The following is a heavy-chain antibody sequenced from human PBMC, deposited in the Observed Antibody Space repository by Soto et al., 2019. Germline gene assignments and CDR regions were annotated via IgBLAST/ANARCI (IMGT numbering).Heavy chain of an antibody. Sequence: ASVKVSCKASGYTFTGYYMHWVRQAPGQGLEWMGWINPNSGGTNYAQKFQGWVTMTRDTSISTAYMELSRLRSDDTAVYYCARGKDFWSGYYTDYYYGMDVWGQGTTVTVSS. V-gene: IGHV1-2*04. D-gene: IGHD3-3*01. J-gene: IGHJ6*02. CDR3: ARGKDFWSGYYTDYYYGMDV. CDR2: INPNSGGT. CDR1: GYTFTGYY.